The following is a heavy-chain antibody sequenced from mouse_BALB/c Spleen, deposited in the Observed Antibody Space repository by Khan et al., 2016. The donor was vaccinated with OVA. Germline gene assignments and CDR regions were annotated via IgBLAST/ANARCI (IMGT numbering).Heavy chain of an antibody. Sequence: QVQLQQSGAELAKPGASVKMSCKASGYTFTTYWMHWVKQRPGQGLDWIGYINPSTGYTEYNQKFKDQATLTADKSSSTAYMQLNSLTSEDSAVYYCARRGVYGIFAYWGQGTLVTVSA. CDR3: ARRGVYGIFAY. V-gene: IGHV1-7*01. CDR2: INPSTGYT. J-gene: IGHJ3*01. CDR1: GYTFTTYW. D-gene: IGHD2-1*01.